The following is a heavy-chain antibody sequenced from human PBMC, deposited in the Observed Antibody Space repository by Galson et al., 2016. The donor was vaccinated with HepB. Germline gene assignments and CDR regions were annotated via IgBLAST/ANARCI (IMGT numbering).Heavy chain of an antibody. Sequence: ETLSLTCTVSGGSIRSYYWTWIRQPPGKGLEWIAYIHYNGRTNYNPSLKSRATISLDTSKNQFSLKLSSVTAADTAVYYCAREVDWNHDGLDVWGQGTTVTVSS. CDR3: AREVDWNHDGLDV. J-gene: IGHJ6*02. CDR2: IHYNGRT. V-gene: IGHV4-59*01. CDR1: GGSIRSYY. D-gene: IGHD1-1*01.